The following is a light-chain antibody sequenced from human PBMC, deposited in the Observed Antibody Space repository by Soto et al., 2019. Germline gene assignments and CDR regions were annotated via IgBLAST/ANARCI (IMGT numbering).Light chain of an antibody. CDR3: LQYNDWPPRYN. J-gene: IGKJ2*01. Sequence: EIVLTQSPATLSVSPGERATLSCRASQSISRNLAWYQQKPGQAPTVLIYDASTRATGIPATFSGSGSGTDFTLTISSLQSEDLAVYYCLQYNDWPPRYNFGQGTKLEIK. CDR1: QSISRN. CDR2: DAS. V-gene: IGKV3-15*01.